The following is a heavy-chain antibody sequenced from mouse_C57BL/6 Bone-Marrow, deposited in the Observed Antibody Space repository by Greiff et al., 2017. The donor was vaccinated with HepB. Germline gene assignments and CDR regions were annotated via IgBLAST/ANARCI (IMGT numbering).Heavy chain of an antibody. J-gene: IGHJ2*01. CDR1: GYTFTDYN. Sequence: VQLQQSGPELVKPGASVKMSCKASGYTFTDYNMHWVKQSHGKSLEWIGYINPNNGGTSYNQKFKGKATLTVNKSSSTAYMELRSLTSEDSAVYYCARGDYAPYYFDYWGQGTTLTVSS. CDR3: ARGDYAPYYFDY. D-gene: IGHD1-1*01. V-gene: IGHV1-22*01. CDR2: INPNNGGT.